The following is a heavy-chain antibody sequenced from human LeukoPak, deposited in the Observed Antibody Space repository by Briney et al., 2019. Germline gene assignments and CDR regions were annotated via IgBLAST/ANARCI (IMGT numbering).Heavy chain of an antibody. D-gene: IGHD5-12*01. Sequence: GGSLRLSCAASGFTFSSSWMAWVRQAPGKELEWVGNIKEDGTAKNYVVSVRGRFTISRDNAKNSLYLQMNSLRGEDTAVYYCTRDSGYNAFDIWGQGTMVTVSS. CDR3: TRDSGYNAFDI. CDR2: IKEDGTAK. CDR1: GFTFSSSW. J-gene: IGHJ3*02. V-gene: IGHV3-7*01.